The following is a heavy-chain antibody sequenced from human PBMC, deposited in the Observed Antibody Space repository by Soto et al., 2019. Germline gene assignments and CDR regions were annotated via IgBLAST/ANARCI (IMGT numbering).Heavy chain of an antibody. CDR3: ARDRNSGYDLTVLGYYYVLDF. CDR2: ISAYNGNT. J-gene: IGHJ6*02. Sequence: GASVKVSCKASGYTFTSYGISWVRQAPGQGLEWMGWISAYNGNTNYAQKLQGRVTMTTDTSTSTAYMELRSLRSDDTAVYYCARDRNSGYDLTVLGYYYVLDFSAQGSSV. CDR1: GYTFTSYG. V-gene: IGHV1-18*01. D-gene: IGHD5-12*01.